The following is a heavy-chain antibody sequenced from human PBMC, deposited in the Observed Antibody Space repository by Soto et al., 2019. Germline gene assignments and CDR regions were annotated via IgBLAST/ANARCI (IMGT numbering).Heavy chain of an antibody. CDR2: IIPIFGTA. CDR3: ARGGMTTDNWFDP. Sequence: SVKVSCKASGGTFSSYAISWVRQAPGQGLEWMGGIIPIFGTANYAQKFQGRVTITADESTSTAYMELSSLRSEDTAVYYCARGGMTTDNWFDPWGQGTLVTVSS. CDR1: GGTFSSYA. V-gene: IGHV1-69*13. J-gene: IGHJ5*02. D-gene: IGHD4-4*01.